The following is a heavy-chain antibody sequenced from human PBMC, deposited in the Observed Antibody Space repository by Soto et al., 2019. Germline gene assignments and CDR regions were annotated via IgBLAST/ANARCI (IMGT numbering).Heavy chain of an antibody. CDR2: INPSGGST. J-gene: IGHJ4*02. CDR3: AVGYSSGWYYFDY. D-gene: IGHD6-19*01. V-gene: IGHV1-46*01. Sequence: XSVKVSCKASGYPFTSYYMHWVRQAPGQGLEWMGIINPSGGSTSYAQKFQGRVTMTRDTSTSTVYMELSSLRSEDTAVYYCAVGYSSGWYYFDYWGQGTLVTV. CDR1: GYPFTSYY.